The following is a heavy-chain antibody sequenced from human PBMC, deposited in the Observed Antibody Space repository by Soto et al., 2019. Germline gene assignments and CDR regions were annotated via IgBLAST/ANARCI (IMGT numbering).Heavy chain of an antibody. J-gene: IGHJ6*02. CDR3: ARVVSRDGSSDYYYGMDV. V-gene: IGHV4-31*03. D-gene: IGHD3-22*01. CDR1: GGSISSGGYY. Sequence: PSETLSLTCTVSGGSISSGGYYWSWIRQHPGKGLGWIGYIYYSGSTYYNPSLKSRVTISVDTSKNQFSLKLSSVTAADTAVYYCARVVSRDGSSDYYYGMDVWGQGTTVTVSS. CDR2: IYYSGST.